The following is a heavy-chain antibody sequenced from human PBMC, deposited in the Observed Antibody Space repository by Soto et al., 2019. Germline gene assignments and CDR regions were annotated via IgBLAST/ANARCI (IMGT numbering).Heavy chain of an antibody. CDR3: ARDLSPDY. J-gene: IGHJ4*02. Sequence: QVHLVESGGGVVQPGRSLRLSCAASGITFSNYAVHWVRQVPGKGLEWVAIISYDGGDKYYADSVKGRFTISRDNSKDTVYLQMNSLRHEDTAMYYCARDLSPDYWGQGTLVTVSS. CDR2: ISYDGGDK. CDR1: GITFSNYA. V-gene: IGHV3-30-3*01.